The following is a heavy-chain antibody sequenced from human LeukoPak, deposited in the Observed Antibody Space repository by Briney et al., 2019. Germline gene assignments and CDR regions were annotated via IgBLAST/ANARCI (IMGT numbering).Heavy chain of an antibody. CDR2: ISSSSSYI. J-gene: IGHJ6*02. Sequence: GGSLRLSCAASGFTFSSYSMSWVRQAPGKGLEGVSSISSSSSYIYYADSVKGRFTISRDNAKNSLYLQMNSLRAEDTAVYYCARDSRDSSGYYKDYYYYGMDVWGQGTTVTVSS. CDR3: ARDSRDSSGYYKDYYYYGMDV. CDR1: GFTFSSYS. D-gene: IGHD3-22*01. V-gene: IGHV3-21*01.